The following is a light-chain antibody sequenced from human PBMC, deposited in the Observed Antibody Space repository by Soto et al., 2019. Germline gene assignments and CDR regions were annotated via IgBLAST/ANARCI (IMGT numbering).Light chain of an antibody. Sequence: QSVLTQPPSVSGAPGQRVTISCTGSSSNIGAGYDVHGYQQLPGTAPKLLIHGNSNRPSGVPDRFSGSKSGTSASLAITGRQAEDEADYYCQSYDSSLSASHVFGTGTKLTVL. CDR2: GNS. CDR3: QSYDSSLSASHV. V-gene: IGLV1-40*01. CDR1: SSNIGAGYD. J-gene: IGLJ1*01.